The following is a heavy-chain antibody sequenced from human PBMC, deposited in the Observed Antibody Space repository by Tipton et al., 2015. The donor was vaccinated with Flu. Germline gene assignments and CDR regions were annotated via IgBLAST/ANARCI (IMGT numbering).Heavy chain of an antibody. CDR1: GYTFTSYG. Sequence: QLVQSGAEVKKPGASVKVPCKASGYTFTSYGISWVRQAPGQGLEWMGWISAYNGNTNYAQKLQGRVTMTTDTSTSTAYMELRSLRSDDTAVYYCARQGPLRFLEWLPSGMDVWGQGTTVTVSS. J-gene: IGHJ6*02. D-gene: IGHD3-3*01. V-gene: IGHV1-18*01. CDR2: ISAYNGNT. CDR3: ARQGPLRFLEWLPSGMDV.